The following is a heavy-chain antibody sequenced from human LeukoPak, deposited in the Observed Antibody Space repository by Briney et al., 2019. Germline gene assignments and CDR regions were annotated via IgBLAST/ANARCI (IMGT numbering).Heavy chain of an antibody. D-gene: IGHD6-19*01. Sequence: GGSLRLSCAASGFTFSSYAVHWVRQAPGKGLEWVAAISYDGSNKYYADSVKGRFTISRDNSKNTLYLQMNSLRAEDTAVYYSARLDSSGWYVFDYWGQGTLVTVSS. J-gene: IGHJ4*02. CDR3: ARLDSSGWYVFDY. CDR2: ISYDGSNK. V-gene: IGHV3-30-3*01. CDR1: GFTFSSYA.